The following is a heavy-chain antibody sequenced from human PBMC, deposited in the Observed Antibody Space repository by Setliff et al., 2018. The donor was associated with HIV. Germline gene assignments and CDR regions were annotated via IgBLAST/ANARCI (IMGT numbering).Heavy chain of an antibody. J-gene: IGHJ4*02. CDR1: GVTFSSAQ. V-gene: IGHV3-48*01. CDR3: ARDRPNWAMDY. D-gene: IGHD7-27*01. CDR2: ISYGSRAI. Sequence: PGGSLRLSCVASGVTFSSAQMNWVRQAPGKGLEWVSYISYGSRAIYYADSVKGRFTVSRDDAKNSVYLHMSSLTAEDTAVYYCARDRPNWAMDYWGQGTLVTVSS.